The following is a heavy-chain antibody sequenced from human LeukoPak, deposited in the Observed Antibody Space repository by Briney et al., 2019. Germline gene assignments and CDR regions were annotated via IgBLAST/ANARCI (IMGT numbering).Heavy chain of an antibody. J-gene: IGHJ4*02. Sequence: GSLRLSCAASGFTFSDYVINWVRQPPGKGLEWIGEIYHSGSTNYNPSLKSRVTISVDKSKNQFSLKLSSVTAADTAVYYCARQPLYYDSSGSYAGDFDYWGQGTLVTVSS. CDR3: ARQPLYYDSSGSYAGDFDY. CDR1: GFTFSDYV. D-gene: IGHD3-22*01. V-gene: IGHV4-4*02. CDR2: IYHSGST.